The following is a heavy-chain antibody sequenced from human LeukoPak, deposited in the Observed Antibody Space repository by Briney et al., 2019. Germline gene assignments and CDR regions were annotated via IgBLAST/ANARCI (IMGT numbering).Heavy chain of an antibody. Sequence: ASVKVSCKASGYTFTSQAINWVRQAPGQGLEWMGWINTNTGDPTYAQGFTGRFVFSLDTSVSTAYLQISSLKAEDTAVYYCARKIAASDLWGQGTLVTVSS. J-gene: IGHJ4*02. CDR1: GYTFTSQA. V-gene: IGHV7-4-1*02. CDR3: ARKIAASDL. CDR2: INTNTGDP. D-gene: IGHD6-13*01.